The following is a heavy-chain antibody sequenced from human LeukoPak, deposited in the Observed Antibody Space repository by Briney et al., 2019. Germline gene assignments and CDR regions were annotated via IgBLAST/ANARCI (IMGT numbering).Heavy chain of an antibody. D-gene: IGHD1-26*01. V-gene: IGHV1-69*13. CDR2: IIPIFGTA. CDR1: GGTFSSYA. CDR3: ARGGSYSLIMDQNAFDI. Sequence: SVKVSCKASGGTFSSYAISWVRQAPGQGLEWMGGIIPIFGTANYAQKFQGRVTITADESTSTAYMELSSLRSEDTAVYYCARGGSYSLIMDQNAFDIWGQGTMVTVSS. J-gene: IGHJ3*02.